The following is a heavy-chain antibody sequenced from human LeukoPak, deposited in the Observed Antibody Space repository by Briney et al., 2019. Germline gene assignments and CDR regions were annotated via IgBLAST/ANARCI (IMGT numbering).Heavy chain of an antibody. CDR2: MNDEGSER. CDR3: ARGRAATS. CDR1: GFTFNNSW. J-gene: IGHJ5*02. Sequence: PGGSLRLSCVASGFTFNNSWMTWVRQAPGKGLEWVANMNDEGSERYYVDSVKDRFIISRANAKDSVWLQMNSLRAEDTGIYYCARGRAATSWGQGTLVTVSS. V-gene: IGHV3-7*01.